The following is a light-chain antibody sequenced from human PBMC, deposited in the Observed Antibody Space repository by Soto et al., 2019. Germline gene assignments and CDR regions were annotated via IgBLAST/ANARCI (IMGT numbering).Light chain of an antibody. CDR2: AAS. V-gene: IGKV1-27*01. CDR3: QKYNSAPHT. Sequence: GARVTITCRTSQDISNYLAWYQQKPGKVPKLLIYAASTLQSGVPSRFSGGGSGTDFSLTISSLQPEDVATYYCQKYNSAPHTFGGGTKVEIQ. CDR1: QDISNY. J-gene: IGKJ4*01.